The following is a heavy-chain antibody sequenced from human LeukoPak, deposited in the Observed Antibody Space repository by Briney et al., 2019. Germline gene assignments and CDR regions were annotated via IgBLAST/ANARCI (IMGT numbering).Heavy chain of an antibody. CDR1: GVSISSSNW. D-gene: IGHD3-16*02. V-gene: IGHV4-4*02. J-gene: IGHJ4*02. CDR2: IYHSGST. CDR3: AGAGELSGAKQTYLLDY. Sequence: PSETLSLTCAVSGVSISSSNWWGWVRQPPGKGLGWIGEIYHSGSTNYNPSLKSRVTISVDKSKNQFSLKLSSVTAADTAVYYCAGAGELSGAKQTYLLDYWGQGTLVTVSS.